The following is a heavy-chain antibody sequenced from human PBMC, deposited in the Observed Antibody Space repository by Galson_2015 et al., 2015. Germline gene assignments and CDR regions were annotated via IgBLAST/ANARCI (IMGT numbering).Heavy chain of an antibody. Sequence: SVKVSCKASGGTFSSYTISRVRQAPGQGLEWMGRIIPILGIANYAQKFQGRVTITADKSTSTAYMELSSLRSEDTAVYYCANYDSSGSIAPLAEYFQHWGQGTLVTVSS. CDR2: IIPILGIA. CDR1: GGTFSSYT. J-gene: IGHJ1*01. CDR3: ANYDSSGSIAPLAEYFQH. D-gene: IGHD3-22*01. V-gene: IGHV1-69*02.